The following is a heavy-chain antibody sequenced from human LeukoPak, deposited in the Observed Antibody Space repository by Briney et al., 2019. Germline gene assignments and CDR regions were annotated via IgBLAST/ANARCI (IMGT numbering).Heavy chain of an antibody. V-gene: IGHV3-74*01. CDR2: INSDGSGT. CDR3: ARDSHIAGYYDFWSGYFAGDWFDP. J-gene: IGHJ5*02. Sequence: QSGGSLRLSCAASGCTFSSYWMHWVRQAPGKGLVWVSRINSDGSGTSYADSVKGRFTISRDNAKNTLYLQMNSLRAEDTAVYYCARDSHIAGYYDFWSGYFAGDWFDPWGQGTLVTVSS. D-gene: IGHD3-3*01. CDR1: GCTFSSYW.